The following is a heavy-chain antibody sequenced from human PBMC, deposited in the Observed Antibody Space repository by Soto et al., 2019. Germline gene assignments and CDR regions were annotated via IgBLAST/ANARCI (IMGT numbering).Heavy chain of an antibody. CDR1: GISLSTSGVG. V-gene: IGHV2-5*01. J-gene: IGHJ3*01. D-gene: IGHD6-6*01. CDR3: ARGLATLPVFAFDV. Sequence: QITVKGSGPTLVNPTQPLTLTCSLSGISLSTSGVGLGWIRQTPGKALEWLALIYWNDDKHYTPSLKSRLTITKDTSKNQAVLTMTNMDPVDTATYYCARGLATLPVFAFDVWGQGTVVTVSS. CDR2: IYWNDDK.